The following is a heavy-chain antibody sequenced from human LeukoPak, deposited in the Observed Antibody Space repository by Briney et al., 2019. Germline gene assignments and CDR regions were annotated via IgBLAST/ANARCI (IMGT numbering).Heavy chain of an antibody. D-gene: IGHD3-3*01. CDR2: IYWNDDK. J-gene: IGHJ5*02. Sequence: VSGPTLVKPTQTLTLTCTFSGFSLSTSGVGVGWIRQPPGKALEWLALIYWNDDKRYSPSLKSRLTITKDTSKNQVVLTMTNMDPVDSATYYCAHAKYYNFWSGYPPFDPWGQGTLFTVSS. CDR3: AHAKYYNFWSGYPPFDP. V-gene: IGHV2-5*01. CDR1: GFSLSTSGVG.